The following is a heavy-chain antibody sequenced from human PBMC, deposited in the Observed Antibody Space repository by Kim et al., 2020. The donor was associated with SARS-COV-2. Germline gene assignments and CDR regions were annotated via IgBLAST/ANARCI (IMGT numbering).Heavy chain of an antibody. CDR2: IYYSGST. V-gene: IGHV4-59*01. J-gene: IGHJ6*02. D-gene: IGHD1-1*01. CDR1: GGSISSYY. Sequence: SETLSLTCTVSGGSISSYYWSWIRQPPGKGLEWIGYIYYSGSTNYNPSLKSRVTISVDTSKNQFSLKLSSVTAADTAVYYCARDAGTTGTTHYYYYGMDVWGQGTTVTVSS. CDR3: ARDAGTTGTTHYYYYGMDV.